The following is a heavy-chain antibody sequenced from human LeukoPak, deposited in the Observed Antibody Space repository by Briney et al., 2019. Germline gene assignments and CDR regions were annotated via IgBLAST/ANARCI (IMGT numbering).Heavy chain of an antibody. CDR2: ISTSSSYT. Sequence: GGSLRLSCAASGFTFRSYSTHWVRQAPGKGLEWVSYISTSSSYTNYADSVKGRFTISRDNAKNSLYLQMNSLRAEDTAVYYCARDFGTTYGGTSWGQGTLVTVSS. V-gene: IGHV3-21*05. J-gene: IGHJ4*02. CDR3: ARDFGTTYGGTS. D-gene: IGHD4-23*01. CDR1: GFTFRSYS.